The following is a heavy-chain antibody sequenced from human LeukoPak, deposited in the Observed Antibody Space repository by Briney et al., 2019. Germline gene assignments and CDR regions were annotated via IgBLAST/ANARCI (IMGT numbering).Heavy chain of an antibody. V-gene: IGHV3-64*01. D-gene: IGHD6-13*01. CDR2: ISSNGGST. Sequence: GGSLRLSCAASGFTFSSYAMHWVRQAPGEGLEYVSAISSNGGSTYYANSVKGRFTISRDNSKNTLYLQMGSLRAEDMAVYYCARVGYTSYYDYGMDVWGQGTTVTVSS. CDR3: ARVGYTSYYDYGMDV. J-gene: IGHJ6*02. CDR1: GFTFSSYA.